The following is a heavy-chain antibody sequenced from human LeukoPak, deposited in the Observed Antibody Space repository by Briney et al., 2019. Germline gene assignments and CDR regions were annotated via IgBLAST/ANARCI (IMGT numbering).Heavy chain of an antibody. CDR3: ARQTVTTLDLSG. J-gene: IGHJ4*02. D-gene: IGHD4-17*01. V-gene: IGHV5-51*01. CDR2: IYPGDSDT. CDR1: GYIFTSYW. Sequence: GESLKISCQGSGYIFTSYWIGRVRQLPGKGLEWMGIIYPGDSDTRYSPSFQGQVTISADKSISTAYLQWSSLKASDTAMYYCARQTVTTLDLSGWGQGTLVTVSS.